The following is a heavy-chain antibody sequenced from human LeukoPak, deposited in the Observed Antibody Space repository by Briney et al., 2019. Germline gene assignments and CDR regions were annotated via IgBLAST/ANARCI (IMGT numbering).Heavy chain of an antibody. CDR3: ARDSSGWYDY. D-gene: IGHD6-19*01. V-gene: IGHV3-21*01. J-gene: IGHJ4*02. CDR1: GFTFSSYS. CDR2: ISSSSSYI. Sequence: GGSLRLSCAASGFTFSSYSMNWVRQAPGKGLEWVSSISSSSSYIYYADPVKGRFTISRDNAKNSLYLQMNSLRAEDTAVYYCARDSSGWYDYWGQGTLVTVSS.